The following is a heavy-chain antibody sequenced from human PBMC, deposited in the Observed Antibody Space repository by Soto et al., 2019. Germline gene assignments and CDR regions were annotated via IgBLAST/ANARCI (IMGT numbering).Heavy chain of an antibody. CDR1: GGSLSSSY. Sequence: GTLSLTFRVSGGSLSSSYWSWIRQPPGKGLEWIGYIFYSGSSGSTNYNPSLKSRVTISVDTSKNQFSLKLSSVTAADTAVYYCARTALGWFDPWGQGTLVTVSS. CDR3: ARTALGWFDP. J-gene: IGHJ5*02. V-gene: IGHV4-59*01. D-gene: IGHD2-21*02. CDR2: IFYSGSSGST.